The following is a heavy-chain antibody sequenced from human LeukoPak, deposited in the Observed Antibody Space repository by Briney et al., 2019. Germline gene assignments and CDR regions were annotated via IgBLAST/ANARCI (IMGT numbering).Heavy chain of an antibody. D-gene: IGHD4-17*01. V-gene: IGHV1-8*01. Sequence: ASVKVSCKASGYTFTNYDINWVRQATGQGLEWMGWMNPNSGSTGYAQKFQGRVTMTRDTSISTAYMELSSLRSEDTAVYYCARNRYGDYGDWFDPWGQGTLVTVSS. CDR2: MNPNSGST. CDR3: ARNRYGDYGDWFDP. CDR1: GYTFTNYD. J-gene: IGHJ5*02.